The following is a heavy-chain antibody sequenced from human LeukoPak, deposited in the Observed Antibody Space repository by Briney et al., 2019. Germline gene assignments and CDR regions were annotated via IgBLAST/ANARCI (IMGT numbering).Heavy chain of an antibody. V-gene: IGHV3-74*01. D-gene: IGHD1-1*01. CDR2: ITPDEIT. CDR1: GFTFRNYW. J-gene: IGHJ4*02. Sequence: PGGSLRLSCAASGFTFRNYWMHWVRQAPGKGLVWVSRITPDEITTYADSVKGRFTISRDSAKNMLYLQMNSLRAEDTAVYYCATERAGTSGYIVFDNWGQGTLVTVSS. CDR3: ATERAGTSGYIVFDN.